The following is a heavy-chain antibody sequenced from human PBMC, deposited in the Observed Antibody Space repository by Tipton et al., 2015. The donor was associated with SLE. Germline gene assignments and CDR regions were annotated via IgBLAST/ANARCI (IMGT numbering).Heavy chain of an antibody. CDR1: GGSISSYY. Sequence: LRLSCTVSGGSISSYYWSWIRQPPGKGLEWIGYIYSSGSAKYNPSLTSRVTMSVDTSNNQFSLRLYSVTAADTAVYYCARVVGYDFWSGYYDWGQGTLVTVSS. CDR2: IYSSGSA. V-gene: IGHV4-4*09. D-gene: IGHD3-3*01. CDR3: ARVVGYDFWSGYYD. J-gene: IGHJ4*02.